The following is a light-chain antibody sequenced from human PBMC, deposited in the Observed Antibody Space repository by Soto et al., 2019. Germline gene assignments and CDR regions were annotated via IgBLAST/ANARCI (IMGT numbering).Light chain of an antibody. V-gene: IGKV3-15*01. J-gene: IGKJ4*02. Sequence: EIVMTQSPATLSVSPGERATLSCRASHSVSSRLAWYQQKPGQAPSLLIYGASTRATGLPARFSGSGSGTDFTLTISSLQSEDFAVYYCQQYTTWPLTFGGGTKVEIK. CDR2: GAS. CDR3: QQYTTWPLT. CDR1: HSVSSR.